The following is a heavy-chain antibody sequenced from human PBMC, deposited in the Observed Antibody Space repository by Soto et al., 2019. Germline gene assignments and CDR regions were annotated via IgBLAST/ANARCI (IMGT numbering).Heavy chain of an antibody. CDR2: IYYSGST. CDR1: GGSISSGGYY. J-gene: IGHJ4*02. CDR3: ARVGLVATIDY. V-gene: IGHV4-31*02. Sequence: LCGGSISSGGYYWSWIRQHPGKGLEWIGYIYYSGSTYYNPSLKSRVTISVDTSKNQFSLKLSSVTAADTAVYYCARVGLVATIDYWGQGTLVTVSS. D-gene: IGHD5-12*01.